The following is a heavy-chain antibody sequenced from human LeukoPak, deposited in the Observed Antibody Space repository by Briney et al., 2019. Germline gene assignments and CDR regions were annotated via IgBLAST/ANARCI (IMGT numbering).Heavy chain of an antibody. CDR3: ATYLWGNYRYLES. CDR2: ISYDGSNK. D-gene: IGHD3-16*02. J-gene: IGHJ4*02. V-gene: IGHV3-30-3*01. CDR1: GFTFSSYA. Sequence: PGRSLRLSCAASGFTFSSYAMHWVRQAPGKGLEWVAVISYDGSNKYYADSVKGRFTISRDNSKSTQHLQMNSLRAEDTAVYYCATYLWGNYRYLESWGQGTLVTVSS.